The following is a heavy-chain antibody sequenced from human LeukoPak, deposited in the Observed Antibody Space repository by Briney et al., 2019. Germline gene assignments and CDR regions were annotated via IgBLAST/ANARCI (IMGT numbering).Heavy chain of an antibody. CDR1: GYTFTDYY. CDR2: INPNSGGT. Sequence: ASVKVSCKASGYTFTDYYMHWVRQAPGQGLEWMGWINPNSGGTNYAQKFQGRVTMTRDTSISTAYMELSRLRSDDTAVYYCARAAVVLEPHYYYYYMDVWGKGTTVTVSS. J-gene: IGHJ6*03. D-gene: IGHD2-2*01. CDR3: ARAAVVLEPHYYYYYMDV. V-gene: IGHV1-2*02.